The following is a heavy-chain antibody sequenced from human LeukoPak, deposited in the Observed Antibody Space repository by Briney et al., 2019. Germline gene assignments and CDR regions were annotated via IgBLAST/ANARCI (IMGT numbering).Heavy chain of an antibody. D-gene: IGHD2-8*02. V-gene: IGHV4-39*07. CDR3: ARATTTGDYFDY. CDR1: GGSISSTSYY. J-gene: IGHJ4*02. Sequence: PSETLSLTCTVSGGSISSTSYYWGWIRQPPGKGLEWIGNNSWRTYYSPSLKSRVTMSVETSKNYFSLKLSSVTAADTAVYYCARATTTGDYFDYWGQGTLVTVSS. CDR2: NSWRT.